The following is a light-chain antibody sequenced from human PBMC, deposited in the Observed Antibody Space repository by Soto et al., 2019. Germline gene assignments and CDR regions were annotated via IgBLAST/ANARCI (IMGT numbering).Light chain of an antibody. V-gene: IGKV1-9*01. CDR1: QGINNY. CDR2: AAS. J-gene: IGKJ5*01. CDR3: QHLINYPIT. Sequence: DIQLTQSPSFLSASVGDRVTITYRASQGINNYLAWYQQKPGKAPKLLIYAASTLQSGVPSRFSGSGSGTEFTLTISSLQPEDFATYYCQHLINYPITFGQGTRLEIK.